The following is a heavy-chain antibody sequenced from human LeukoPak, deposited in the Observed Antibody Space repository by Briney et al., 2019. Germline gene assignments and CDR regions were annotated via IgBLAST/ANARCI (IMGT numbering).Heavy chain of an antibody. Sequence: SETLSLTCAVYGGSFSGYYWSWIRQPPGKGLEWIGEINHSGITNYNPSLKSRVTISVDTSKNQFSLKLSSVTAADTAVYYCAAFDYWGQGTLVTVSS. CDR2: INHSGIT. CDR1: GGSFSGYY. V-gene: IGHV4-34*01. J-gene: IGHJ4*02. CDR3: AAFDY.